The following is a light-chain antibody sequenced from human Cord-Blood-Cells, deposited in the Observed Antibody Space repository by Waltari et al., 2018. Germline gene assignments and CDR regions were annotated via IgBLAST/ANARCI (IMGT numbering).Light chain of an antibody. J-gene: IGKJ2*01. CDR2: DAS. Sequence: EIVLTQSLATLPLSPGERATLSCRASQSVSSYLAWYQQKPGQAPRLLIYDASNRATGIPARFSGSGSGTDFTLTISSLEPEDFAVYYCQQRSNWPPYTFGQGTKLEIK. V-gene: IGKV3-11*01. CDR3: QQRSNWPPYT. CDR1: QSVSSY.